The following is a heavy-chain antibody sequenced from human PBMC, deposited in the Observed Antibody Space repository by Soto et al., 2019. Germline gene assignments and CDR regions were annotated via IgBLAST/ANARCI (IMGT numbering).Heavy chain of an antibody. V-gene: IGHV1-69*13. D-gene: IGHD6-19*01. CDR2: IIPIFGTA. Sequence: SVKVSCKASGGTFSSYAISWVRQAPGQGLEWMGGIIPIFGTANYAQKFQGRVTITADESTSTAYMELSSLRSEDTAVYYCARGRLAVAGSYYYYGMDVWGQGTTVTVSS. J-gene: IGHJ6*02. CDR3: ARGRLAVAGSYYYYGMDV. CDR1: GGTFSSYA.